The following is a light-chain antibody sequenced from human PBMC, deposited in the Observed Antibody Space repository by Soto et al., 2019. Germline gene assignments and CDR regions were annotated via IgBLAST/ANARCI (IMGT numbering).Light chain of an antibody. J-gene: IGKJ4*01. Sequence: EIVMTQSPATLSVSPGERATLSCMASQSVSSNLAWYQQKPGQTPKLLIYVASTRATGIPARFSGSGSGTELTLTISSLQSEDFAVYYCQQYNVWPLTFGGGTQVEFK. CDR3: QQYNVWPLT. CDR2: VAS. V-gene: IGKV3-15*01. CDR1: QSVSSN.